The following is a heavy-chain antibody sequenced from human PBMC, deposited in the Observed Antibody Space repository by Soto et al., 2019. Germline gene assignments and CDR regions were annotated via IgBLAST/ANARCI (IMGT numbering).Heavy chain of an antibody. CDR3: ARGVLF. CDR2: ISYSGNT. Sequence: SETLSLTCTVSGASISSGVYYWSWIRQHPGKGLEWIGYISYSGNTYYNPSLKSRVTISVDTSKNQFSLKLSSLTAADTAVYYCARGVLFWGQGTLVTVSS. D-gene: IGHD3-3*01. V-gene: IGHV4-31*03. J-gene: IGHJ4*02. CDR1: GASISSGVYY.